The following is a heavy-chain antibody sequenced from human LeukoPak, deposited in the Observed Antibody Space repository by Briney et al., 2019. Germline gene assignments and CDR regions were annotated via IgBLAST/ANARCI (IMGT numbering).Heavy chain of an antibody. CDR2: ISHDSIGT. CDR3: ARGEPTKQLWERYYYYYMDV. Sequence: PGGSLRLSCAASGFAFSGFGMSWVRQAPGKGLEWVATISHDSIGTHYIDSVKGRFTISRDNSKNTLYLQMNSLRAEDTAVYYCARGEPTKQLWERYYYYYMDVWGKGTTVTISS. V-gene: IGHV3-23*01. CDR1: GFAFSGFG. J-gene: IGHJ6*03. D-gene: IGHD5-18*01.